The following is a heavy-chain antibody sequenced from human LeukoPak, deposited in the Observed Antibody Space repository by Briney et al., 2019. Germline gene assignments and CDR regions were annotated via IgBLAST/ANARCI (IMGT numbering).Heavy chain of an antibody. Sequence: GSSVKVSCKASGGTFSSYAISWVRQAPGQGLEWMGRIIPILGIANYAQKFQGRVTITADKSTSTAYMELSSLRSEDTAVYYCARGYCSGGSCYRGANWFDPWDQGTLVTVSS. J-gene: IGHJ5*02. CDR1: GGTFSSYA. CDR2: IIPILGIA. CDR3: ARGYCSGGSCYRGANWFDP. D-gene: IGHD2-15*01. V-gene: IGHV1-69*04.